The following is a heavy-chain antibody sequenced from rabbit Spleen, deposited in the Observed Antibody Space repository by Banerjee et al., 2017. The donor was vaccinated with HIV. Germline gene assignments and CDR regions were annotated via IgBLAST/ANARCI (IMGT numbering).Heavy chain of an antibody. V-gene: IGHV1S40*01. CDR1: GVSFSSSYW. Sequence: QSLEESGGDLVKPGASLTLTCIASGVSFSSSYWICWVRQAPGKGLEWIGCILTGGGNTYYANWAKGRFTISKTSSTTVTLQMTSLTVADTATYFCARGSADDTYGYHSNLWGQGTLVTVS. J-gene: IGHJ4*01. CDR2: ILTGGGNT. CDR3: ARGSADDTYGYHSNL. D-gene: IGHD6-1*01.